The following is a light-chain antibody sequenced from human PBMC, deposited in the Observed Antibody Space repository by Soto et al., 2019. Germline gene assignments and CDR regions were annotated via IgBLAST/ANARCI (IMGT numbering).Light chain of an antibody. V-gene: IGKV3-15*01. CDR1: QGIGDT. CDR2: DAS. Sequence: EVVMSQSPATLSASPGDGATLSCRASQGIGDTLAWNQHKPGQAPRLLIYDASTIATGVPARFSGSRSGTEVTLTLNSLQSEDVAVYYCQRYKNWAHTFGGGTKVESK. CDR3: QRYKNWAHT. J-gene: IGKJ4*01.